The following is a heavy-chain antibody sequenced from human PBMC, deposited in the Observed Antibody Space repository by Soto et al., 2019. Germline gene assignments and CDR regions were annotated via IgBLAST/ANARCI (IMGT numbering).Heavy chain of an antibody. CDR2: IKQDGSEK. CDR3: ASDSNGDYVQTTSRYYYYYYYMDV. CDR1: GFTFSSYW. J-gene: IGHJ6*03. D-gene: IGHD4-17*01. V-gene: IGHV3-7*01. Sequence: GGSLRLSCAASGFTFSSYWMSWVRQAPGKGLEWVANIKQDGSEKYYVDSVKGRFTISRDNAKNSLYLQMNSLRAEDTAVYYCASDSNGDYVQTTSRYYYYYYYMDVWGKGTTVTVSS.